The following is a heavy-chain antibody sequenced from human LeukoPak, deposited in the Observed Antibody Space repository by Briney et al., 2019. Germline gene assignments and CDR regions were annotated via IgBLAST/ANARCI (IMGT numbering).Heavy chain of an antibody. CDR3: ARDADGNTDH. V-gene: IGHV3-48*04. CDR1: GFTFGPYA. J-gene: IGHJ4*02. Sequence: GGSLRLSCAASGFTFGPYAMNWVRLAPGKGLQWVVYISWDSSTIHYSDSVRGRFTISRDNAKNSLYLQMNSLRVEDTAVYYCARDADGNTDHWGQGTLVTVSS. CDR2: ISWDSSTI.